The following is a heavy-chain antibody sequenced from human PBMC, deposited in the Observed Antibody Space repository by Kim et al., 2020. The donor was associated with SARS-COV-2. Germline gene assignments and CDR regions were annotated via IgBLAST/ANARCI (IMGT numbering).Heavy chain of an antibody. CDR1: GFTFSSYA. V-gene: IGHV3-23*01. CDR2: ISGSGGST. Sequence: GGSLRLSCAASGFTFSSYAMSWVRQAPGKGLEWVSAISGSGGSTYYADSVKGRFTISRDNSKNTLYLQMNSLRAEDTAVYYCAKDISSGLLWFGESTPRDAFDIWGQGTMVTVSS. J-gene: IGHJ3*02. D-gene: IGHD3-10*01. CDR3: AKDISSGLLWFGESTPRDAFDI.